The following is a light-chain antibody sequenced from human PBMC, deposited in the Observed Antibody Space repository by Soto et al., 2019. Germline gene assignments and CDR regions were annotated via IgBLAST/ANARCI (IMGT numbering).Light chain of an antibody. J-gene: IGLJ1*01. CDR2: SVS. V-gene: IGLV2-14*01. Sequence: QSVLTQPASVSGSPGQSITISGSGTSSDIGTYDHVAWFQQFPGKTPKLMIYSVSNRPSGVSYRFSGSKSGNTASLTISGLQAEDEADYYCISYTVSRSYVFGTGTKVTVL. CDR3: ISYTVSRSYV. CDR1: SSDIGTYDH.